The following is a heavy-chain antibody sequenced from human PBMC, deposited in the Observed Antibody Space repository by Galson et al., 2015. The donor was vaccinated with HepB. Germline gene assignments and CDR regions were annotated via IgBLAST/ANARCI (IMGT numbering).Heavy chain of an antibody. J-gene: IGHJ6*02. CDR3: ARDRGFGVRGVRRHYYGMDV. D-gene: IGHD3-10*01. V-gene: IGHV3-74*01. Sequence: SLRLSCAASGFTFSSYWMHWVRQAPGKGLVWVSRINSDGSSTSYADSVKGRFTISRDNAKNTLYLQMNSLRAEDTAVYYCARDRGFGVRGVRRHYYGMDVWGQGTTVTVSS. CDR1: GFTFSSYW. CDR2: INSDGSST.